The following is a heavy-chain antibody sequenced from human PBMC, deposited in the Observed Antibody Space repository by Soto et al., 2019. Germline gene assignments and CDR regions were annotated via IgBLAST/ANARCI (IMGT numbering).Heavy chain of an antibody. V-gene: IGHV2-26*01. Sequence: QVTLKESGPVLVKPTETLTLRCTVSGLSITDSEMGVSWIRQTPGQPLEWLAHIDSGGEKSYRTFLNSRLTISKDTSKSQIVLTMTNMDPADTATYYCARRHLAVAVSRWFDPWGQGIPVTVSS. D-gene: IGHD6-19*01. J-gene: IGHJ5*02. CDR3: ARRHLAVAVSRWFDP. CDR2: IDSGGEK. CDR1: GLSITDSEMG.